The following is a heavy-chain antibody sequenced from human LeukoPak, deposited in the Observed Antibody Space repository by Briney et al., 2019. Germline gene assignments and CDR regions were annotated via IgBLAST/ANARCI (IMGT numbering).Heavy chain of an antibody. CDR1: GGSISSGGYY. CDR2: IYYSGST. CDR3: ARGGFKQFDY. J-gene: IGHJ4*02. Sequence: PSQTLSLTCTVSGGSISSGGYYWSWIRQHPGKGLEWIGYIYYSGSTYYNPSLKSRVTITIDTSKNQFFLKLSSVTAADTAVYYCARGGFKQFDYWGQGTLVTVSS. V-gene: IGHV4-31*03.